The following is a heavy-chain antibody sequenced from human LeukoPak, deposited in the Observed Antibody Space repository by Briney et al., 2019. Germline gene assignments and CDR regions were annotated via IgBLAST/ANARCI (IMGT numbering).Heavy chain of an antibody. J-gene: IGHJ4*02. CDR3: ARYVVAVAAKEYYFDY. CDR1: GYTFTGYY. Sequence: ASVKVSCKASGYTFTGYYMHWVRQAPGQGLEWMGWINPNSGGTNYAQKFQGRVTMTRDTSISTAYMELSRLRSDDTAVYYCARYVVAVAAKEYYFDYWGQGTLVTVSS. D-gene: IGHD2-15*01. V-gene: IGHV1-2*02. CDR2: INPNSGGT.